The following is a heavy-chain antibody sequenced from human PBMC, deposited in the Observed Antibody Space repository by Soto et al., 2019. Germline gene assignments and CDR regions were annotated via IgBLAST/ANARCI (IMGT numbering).Heavy chain of an antibody. Sequence: GGSLRLSCAASGFTFRSFTMNWVRQAPGKGLEWVSTISSNSAYIYYTDALRGRFTISRDNAKNSLHLQMNSLRAEDTAVYYFTRDASRDSSARGWFDPWGPGTLVTVSS. CDR2: ISSNSAYI. J-gene: IGHJ5*02. CDR3: TRDASRDSSARGWFDP. D-gene: IGHD6-13*01. V-gene: IGHV3-21*01. CDR1: GFTFRSFT.